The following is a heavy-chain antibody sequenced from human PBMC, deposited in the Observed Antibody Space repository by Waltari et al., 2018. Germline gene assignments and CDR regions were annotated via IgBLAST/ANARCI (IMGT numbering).Heavy chain of an antibody. CDR2: INHSGST. D-gene: IGHD3-22*01. CDR1: GGSFSGYY. J-gene: IGHJ5*02. Sequence: QVQLQQWGAGLLKPSETLSLTCAVYGGSFSGYYWSWIRQPPGKGLEWIGEINHSGSTNYNPSLKSRVTISVDTSKNQFSLKLSSVTAADTAVYYCARGRRRVVARGDWFDPWGQGTLVTVSS. CDR3: ARGRRRVVARGDWFDP. V-gene: IGHV4-34*01.